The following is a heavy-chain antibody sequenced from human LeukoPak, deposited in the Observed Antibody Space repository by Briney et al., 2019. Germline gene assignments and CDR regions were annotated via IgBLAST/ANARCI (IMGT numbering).Heavy chain of an antibody. V-gene: IGHV3-15*01. CDR3: TTGLGRSGWYKGAFDI. CDR1: GFTFSGSA. CDR2: IKSKTDGGTT. D-gene: IGHD6-19*01. J-gene: IGHJ3*02. Sequence: PGGSLRLSCAASGFTFSGSAMHWVRQAPGKGLEWVGRIKSKTDGGTTDYAAPVKGRFTISRDDSKNTLYLQMNSLKTEDTAVYYCTTGLGRSGWYKGAFDIWGQGTMVTVSS.